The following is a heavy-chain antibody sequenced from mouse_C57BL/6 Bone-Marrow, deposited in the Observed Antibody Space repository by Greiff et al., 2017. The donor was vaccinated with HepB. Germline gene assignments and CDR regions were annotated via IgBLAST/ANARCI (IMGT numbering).Heavy chain of an antibody. V-gene: IGHV1-55*01. D-gene: IGHD1-1*01. Sequence: VQLQQSGAELVKPGASVKMSCKASGYTFTSYWITWVKQRPGQGLEWIGDIYPGSGSTNYNEKFKSKATLTVDTSSSTAYMQLSSLTSEDSAVYYCAWGLLCFDSWGQATTLPVFS. CDR1: GYTFTSYW. CDR2: IYPGSGST. CDR3: AWGLLCFDS. J-gene: IGHJ2*01.